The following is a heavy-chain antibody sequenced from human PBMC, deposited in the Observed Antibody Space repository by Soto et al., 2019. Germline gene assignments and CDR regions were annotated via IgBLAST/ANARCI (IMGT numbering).Heavy chain of an antibody. V-gene: IGHV1-69*13. CDR3: ARTDSSSWYFVDY. CDR1: GGTISSYA. D-gene: IGHD6-13*01. J-gene: IGHJ4*02. CDR2: IIPIFGTA. Sequence: GVPVKVSCKASGGTISSYAISWVRQAPGQGLEWMGGIIPIFGTANYAQKFQGRVTITADESTSTAYMELSSLRSEDTAVYYCARTDSSSWYFVDYWGQGTLVTVSS.